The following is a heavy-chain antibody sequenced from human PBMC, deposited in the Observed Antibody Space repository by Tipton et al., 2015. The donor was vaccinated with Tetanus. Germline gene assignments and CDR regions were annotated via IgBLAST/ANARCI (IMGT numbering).Heavy chain of an antibody. V-gene: IGHV4-39*01. Sequence: LRLSCTVSGGSISSSSYYWGWIRQPPGKGLEWIGSIYYSGSTYYNPSLKSRVTISVDTSKNQFSLKLSSVTAADTAVYYCARTTGYSYGYGHFDYWGQGTLVTVSS. CDR3: ARTTGYSYGYGHFDY. CDR2: IYYSGST. CDR1: GGSISSSSYY. J-gene: IGHJ4*02. D-gene: IGHD5-18*01.